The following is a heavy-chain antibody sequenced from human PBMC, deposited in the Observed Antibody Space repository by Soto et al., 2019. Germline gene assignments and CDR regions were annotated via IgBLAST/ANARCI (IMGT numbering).Heavy chain of an antibody. CDR1: GLTFSSYA. CDR2: ISGSGGST. J-gene: IGHJ2*01. Sequence: GGYLELSSAASGLTFSSYAMSWVRQAPGKGQEWVSAISGSGGSTYYADSVKGRFTISRGNSKNTLYLQMNSLRAEDTAVYYCAKSDGSVSLNCDHRDLNAVWTRRTSDL. D-gene: IGHD3-10*01. CDR3: AKSDGSVSLNCDHRDLNAVWTRRTSDL. V-gene: IGHV3-23*01.